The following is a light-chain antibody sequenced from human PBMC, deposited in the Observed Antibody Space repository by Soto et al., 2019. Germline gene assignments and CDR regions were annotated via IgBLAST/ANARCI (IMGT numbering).Light chain of an antibody. Sequence: DIQMTQSPSTLSASVGERVTITCRASQSISSWLAWYQQKPGKAPKLLIYSSSTLQSGVPSRFSGSGSGTDFTLTISSLQPEDFATYYCQQSFSSRWTFGQGTKVDI. CDR1: QSISSW. V-gene: IGKV1-39*01. J-gene: IGKJ1*01. CDR3: QQSFSSRWT. CDR2: SSS.